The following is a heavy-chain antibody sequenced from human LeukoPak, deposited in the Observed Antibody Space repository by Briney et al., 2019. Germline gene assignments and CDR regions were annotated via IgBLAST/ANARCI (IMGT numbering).Heavy chain of an antibody. V-gene: IGHV1-18*01. D-gene: IGHD3-10*01. CDR2: ISAYNGNT. CDR3: ATSLHYYGSGSDAFDI. J-gene: IGHJ3*02. CDR1: GYTFTSYG. Sequence: GASVKVSCKASGYTFTSYGISWVRQAPGQGLEWMGWISAYNGNTNYAQKLQGRVTMTTDTSTSTAYMELRSLRSDDTAVYYCATSLHYYGSGSDAFDIWGQGTMVTVSS.